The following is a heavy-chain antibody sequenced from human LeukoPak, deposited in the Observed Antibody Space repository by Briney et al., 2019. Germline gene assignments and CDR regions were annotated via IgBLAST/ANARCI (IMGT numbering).Heavy chain of an antibody. Sequence: SETLSLTCAVSGGSISSGGYSWSWIRQPPGKGLEWLGYIYHSGSTYYNPSLKSRVTISVDRSKNQFSLKLSSVTAADTAVYYCARGLTYYYYYGMDVWGQGTTVTVS. V-gene: IGHV4-30-2*01. CDR3: ARGLTYYYYYGMDV. CDR1: GGSISSGGYS. CDR2: IYHSGST. D-gene: IGHD4/OR15-4a*01. J-gene: IGHJ6*02.